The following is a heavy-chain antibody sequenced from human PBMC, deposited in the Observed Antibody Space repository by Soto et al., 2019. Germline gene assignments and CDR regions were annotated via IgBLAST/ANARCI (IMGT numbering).Heavy chain of an antibody. Sequence: QVQLVQSGAEVKKPGASVKVSCKASGYTFTSYYMHWVRQAPGQGLEWMGIINPSGGSTSYAQKFQGRVTMTRDTSTSTVYMELSSLRSEDTAVYYCARPISYCSSTSCYTPWFDPWGQGTLVTVSS. CDR1: GYTFTSYY. D-gene: IGHD2-2*01. CDR2: INPSGGST. J-gene: IGHJ5*02. V-gene: IGHV1-46*01. CDR3: ARPISYCSSTSCYTPWFDP.